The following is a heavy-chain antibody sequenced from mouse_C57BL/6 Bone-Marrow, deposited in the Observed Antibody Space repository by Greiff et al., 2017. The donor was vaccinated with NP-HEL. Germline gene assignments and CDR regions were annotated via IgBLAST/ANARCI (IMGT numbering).Heavy chain of an antibody. J-gene: IGHJ1*03. CDR2: IDPSDSYT. CDR3: AREWYFDV. V-gene: IGHV1-69*01. Sequence: VKQRPGQGLEWIGEIDPSDSYTNYNQKFKGKSTLTVDKSSSTAYMQLSSLTSEDSAVYYCAREWYFDVWGTGTTVTVSS.